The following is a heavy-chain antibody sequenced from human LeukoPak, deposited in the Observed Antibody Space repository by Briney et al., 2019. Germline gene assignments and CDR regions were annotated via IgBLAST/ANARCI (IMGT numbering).Heavy chain of an antibody. CDR3: ARVMDTAMVMSYYYYMDV. V-gene: IGHV3-21*01. Sequence: SVKGRFTISRDNAKNSLYLQMNSLRAEDTAVYYCARVMDTAMVMSYYYYMDVWGKGTTVTISS. D-gene: IGHD5-18*01. J-gene: IGHJ6*03.